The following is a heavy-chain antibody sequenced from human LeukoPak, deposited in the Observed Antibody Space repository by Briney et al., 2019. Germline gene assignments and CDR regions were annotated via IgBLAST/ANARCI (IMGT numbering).Heavy chain of an antibody. Sequence: GGSLRLSCAASGFTVSSNYMSWVRQAPGKGLEWVSVIYSGGSTYYADSVKGRFTISRDNSKNTLYPQMNSLRAEDTAVYYCARDSTAAAEVYWGQGTLVTVSS. CDR3: ARDSTAAAEVY. CDR1: GFTVSSNY. CDR2: IYSGGST. D-gene: IGHD6-13*01. V-gene: IGHV3-53*01. J-gene: IGHJ4*02.